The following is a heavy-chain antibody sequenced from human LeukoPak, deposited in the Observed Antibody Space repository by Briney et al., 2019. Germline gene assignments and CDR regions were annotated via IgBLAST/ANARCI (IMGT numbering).Heavy chain of an antibody. D-gene: IGHD6-19*01. CDR2: ISSSGSTI. CDR3: ARYSYSSGSRRYYYYGMAV. CDR1: GFTFSDYY. J-gene: IGHJ6*02. V-gene: IGHV3-11*01. Sequence: GGSLRLSCAASGFTFSDYYMSWVRQAPGKGLEWVSYISSSGSTIYYADSVKGRFTISRDNAKNSLYLQMNSLRAEDTAVYYCARYSYSSGSRRYYYYGMAVWGQGTTVTVSS.